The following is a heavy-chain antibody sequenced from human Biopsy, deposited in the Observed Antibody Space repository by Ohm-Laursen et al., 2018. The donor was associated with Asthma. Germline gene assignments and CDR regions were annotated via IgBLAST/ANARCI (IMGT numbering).Heavy chain of an antibody. Sequence: SLRLSCAASGFTVSTNGMSWVRQPPGKGPEWVSVIYSGGDTYYADSVQGRVTISRDNSKNTLSLQMNSLRAEDTAVYYCARAYGGSFFSGAFDIWGQGTMVTVSS. CDR2: IYSGGDT. CDR1: GFTVSTNG. CDR3: ARAYGGSFFSGAFDI. J-gene: IGHJ3*02. V-gene: IGHV3-53*01. D-gene: IGHD4-23*01.